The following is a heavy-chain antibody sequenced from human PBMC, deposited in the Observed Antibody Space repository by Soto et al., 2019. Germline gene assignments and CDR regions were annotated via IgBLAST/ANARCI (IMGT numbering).Heavy chain of an antibody. J-gene: IGHJ4*02. V-gene: IGHV4-39*01. CDR1: GGSISSSSYY. Sequence: SETLSLTCTVSGGSISSSSYYWGWIRQPPGKGLEWIGSIYYSGSAYYIPSLKSRVTISVDTSKNQFSLKLSSVTAADTAVYYCARSSVVRGAYFDYWGQGTLVTVSS. CDR3: ARSSVVRGAYFDY. D-gene: IGHD3-10*01. CDR2: IYYSGSA.